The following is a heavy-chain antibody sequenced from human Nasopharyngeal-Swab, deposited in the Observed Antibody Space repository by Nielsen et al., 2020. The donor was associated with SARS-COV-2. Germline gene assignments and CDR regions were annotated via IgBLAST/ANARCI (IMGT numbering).Heavy chain of an antibody. CDR3: ARVNLGGSDIRVDY. D-gene: IGHD2-2*02. CDR2: IYYSGST. Sequence: SETLSLTYTVSGGSISSGGYYWSWIRQHPGKGLEWIGYIYYSGSTYYNPSLKSRVTISVDTSKNQFSLKLSSVTAADTAVYYCARVNLGGSDIRVDYWGQGTLVTVSS. V-gene: IGHV4-31*03. CDR1: GGSISSGGYY. J-gene: IGHJ4*02.